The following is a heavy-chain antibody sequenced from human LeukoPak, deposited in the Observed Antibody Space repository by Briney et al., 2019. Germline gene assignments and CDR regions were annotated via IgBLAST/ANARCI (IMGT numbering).Heavy chain of an antibody. D-gene: IGHD5-18*01. CDR3: AGGYSYGTSDY. J-gene: IGHJ4*02. CDR2: IYTSGSS. Sequence: SETLSLTCTVSGGSISSYYWSWIRQPAGKGLEWIGRIYTSGSSNYNPSLKSRVTISLDKSKNQFSLKLSSVTAADTAVYYCAGGYSYGTSDYWGQGTLVTVSS. CDR1: GGSISSYY. V-gene: IGHV4-4*07.